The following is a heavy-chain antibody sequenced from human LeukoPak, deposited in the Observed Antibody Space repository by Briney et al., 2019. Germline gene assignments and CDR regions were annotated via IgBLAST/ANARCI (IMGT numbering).Heavy chain of an antibody. CDR3: AREMTNNWNYGEKDAFDI. D-gene: IGHD1-7*01. V-gene: IGHV1-69*05. CDR1: GGTFSSYA. J-gene: IGHJ3*02. CDR2: IIPIFGTA. Sequence: SVKVSCKASGGTFSSYAISWVRQAPGQGLEWMGRIIPIFGTANYAQKFQGRVTITTDESTSTAYMELSSLRSEDTAVYYCAREMTNNWNYGEKDAFDIWGQGTMVTASS.